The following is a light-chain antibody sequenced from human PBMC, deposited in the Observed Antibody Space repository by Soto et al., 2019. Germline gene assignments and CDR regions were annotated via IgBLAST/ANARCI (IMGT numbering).Light chain of an antibody. Sequence: EIVLTQSPATLSSFPGDRVTLSCRASQYINTRLAWYQHRPGQAPRLLIYQTSIRAAGIPARFSASGSGTHFTLTISDVQPEDFALYYCHQRQSWPRTFGQGTKVDIK. CDR1: QYINTR. V-gene: IGKV3-11*01. CDR3: HQRQSWPRT. CDR2: QTS. J-gene: IGKJ1*01.